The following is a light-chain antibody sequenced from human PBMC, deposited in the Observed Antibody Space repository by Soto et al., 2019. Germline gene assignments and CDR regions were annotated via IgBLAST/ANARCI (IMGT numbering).Light chain of an antibody. V-gene: IGKV4-1*01. J-gene: IGKJ3*01. Sequence: DIVMTQSPDFLAVSLGERATIKCKSSQNLLYSSNNKNYLAWYQQKPGQPPKLLIYWASTRESGVPHRFSGSGSGTDFTLTISSLEAEDVAVYYCQQYFSPPSLTFGPGTKVEIK. CDR2: WAS. CDR3: QQYFSPPSLT. CDR1: QNLLYSSNNKNY.